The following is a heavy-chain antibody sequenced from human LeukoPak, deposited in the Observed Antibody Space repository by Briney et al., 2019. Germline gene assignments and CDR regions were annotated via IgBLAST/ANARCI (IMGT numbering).Heavy chain of an antibody. D-gene: IGHD6-13*01. V-gene: IGHV3-21*01. CDR1: GFTFSSYS. CDR3: ARVDLVPRYSSSWYSYAFDI. CDR2: ISISSSYI. J-gene: IGHJ3*02. Sequence: PGGSLRLSCAASGFTFSSYSMNWVRQAPGKGLEWVSSISISSSYIYYADSVKGRFTISRDNAKNSLYLQMNSLRAEDTAVYYCARVDLVPRYSSSWYSYAFDIWGQGTMVTVSS.